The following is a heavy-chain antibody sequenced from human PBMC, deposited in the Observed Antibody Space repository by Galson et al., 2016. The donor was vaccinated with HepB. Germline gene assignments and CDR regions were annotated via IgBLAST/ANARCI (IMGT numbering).Heavy chain of an antibody. J-gene: IGHJ4*02. CDR1: RFIFNSSS. Sequence: SLRLSCAASRFIFNSSSMNWVRQAPGTGLEWISYISSSSNSMYYADSVKGRFTISRDNAKNSLYLQMNSLIAEDTAAYYCVKGAGTIDYWGQGTLVTGSS. D-gene: IGHD6-19*01. V-gene: IGHV3-48*01. CDR2: ISSSSNSM. CDR3: VKGAGTIDY.